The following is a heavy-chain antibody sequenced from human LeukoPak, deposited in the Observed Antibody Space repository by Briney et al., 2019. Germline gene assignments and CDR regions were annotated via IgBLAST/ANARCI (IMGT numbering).Heavy chain of an antibody. V-gene: IGHV1-69*01. CDR1: GGTFSSYA. CDR2: IIPIFGTA. J-gene: IGHJ3*02. D-gene: IGHD2-2*01. CDR3: ARDRDIVVVPAVFDAFDI. Sequence: SVKVSCKASGGTFSSYAISWVRQAPGQGVEWMGGIIPIFGTADYAQKFQGRVTITADESTSTAYMELSSLRSEDTAVYYCARDRDIVVVPAVFDAFDIWGQGTMVTVSS.